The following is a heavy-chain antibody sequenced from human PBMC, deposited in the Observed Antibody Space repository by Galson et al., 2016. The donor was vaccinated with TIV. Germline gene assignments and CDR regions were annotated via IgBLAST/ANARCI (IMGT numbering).Heavy chain of an antibody. J-gene: IGHJ4*02. D-gene: IGHD3-22*01. CDR3: ARDLADNSDYYPAPFDF. Sequence: SLRLSCAASGFIFNNYEFSWVRQGPGKGLEWVSHISRSDTTIYYADSVKGRFTISRDNARNSLYLQMKSLRAEDTAVYYCARDLADNSDYYPAPFDFWGQGTLVTVSS. CDR1: GFIFNNYE. V-gene: IGHV3-48*03. CDR2: ISRSDTTI.